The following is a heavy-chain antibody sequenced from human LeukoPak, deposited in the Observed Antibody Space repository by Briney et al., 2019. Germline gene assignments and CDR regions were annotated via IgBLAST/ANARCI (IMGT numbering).Heavy chain of an antibody. D-gene: IGHD1-26*01. Sequence: GGSLRLPCAASGFTFSSYSMNWVRQAPGKGLEWVSSISSSSSYIYYADSVKGRFTISRDNAKNSLYLQMNSLRAEDTAVYYCARHSTNDAFDIWGQGTMVTVSS. V-gene: IGHV3-21*01. J-gene: IGHJ3*02. CDR2: ISSSSSYI. CDR1: GFTFSSYS. CDR3: ARHSTNDAFDI.